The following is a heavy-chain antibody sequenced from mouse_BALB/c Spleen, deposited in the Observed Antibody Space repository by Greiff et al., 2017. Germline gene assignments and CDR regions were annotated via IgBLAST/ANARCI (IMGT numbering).Heavy chain of an antibody. Sequence: EVQLQQSGPELVKPGASVKISCKASGYSFTGYYMHWVKQSHVKSLEWIGRINPYNGATSYNQNFKDKASLTVDKSSSTAYMELHSLTSEDSAVYYCARYLNWDVGYFDVWGAGTTVTVSS. CDR3: ARYLNWDVGYFDV. V-gene: IGHV1-31*01. CDR2: INPYNGAT. CDR1: GYSFTGYY. D-gene: IGHD4-1*01. J-gene: IGHJ1*01.